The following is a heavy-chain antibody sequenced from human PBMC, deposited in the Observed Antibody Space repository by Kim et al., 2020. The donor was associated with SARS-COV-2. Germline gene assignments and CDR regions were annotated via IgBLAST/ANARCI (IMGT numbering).Heavy chain of an antibody. V-gene: IGHV3-30-3*01. CDR1: GFTFSSYA. Sequence: GGSLRLSCAASGFTFSSYAMHWVRQAPGKGLEWVAVISYDGSNKYYADSVKGRFTISRDNSKNTLYLQMNSLRAEDTAVYYCARAHTIYFDYWGQGTLVTVSS. CDR3: ARAHTIYFDY. CDR2: ISYDGSNK. D-gene: IGHD3-10*01. J-gene: IGHJ4*02.